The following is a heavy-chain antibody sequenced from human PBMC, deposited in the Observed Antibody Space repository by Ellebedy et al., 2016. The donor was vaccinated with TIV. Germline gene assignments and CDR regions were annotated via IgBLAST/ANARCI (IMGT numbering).Heavy chain of an antibody. J-gene: IGHJ4*02. CDR2: INHSGSA. D-gene: IGHD3-16*01. V-gene: IGHV4-34*01. CDR3: TRGPWGSFRTGASWDRRGYFDF. Sequence: MPSETLSLTCAVSGGSFTAYYWSWIRQPPGKGLEWIGEINHSGSANYNPSLKSRVTMSVDTAQNQLSLSLTSVTAADTAVYYCTRGPWGSFRTGASWDRRGYFDFWGQGTLVTVSS. CDR1: GGSFTAYY.